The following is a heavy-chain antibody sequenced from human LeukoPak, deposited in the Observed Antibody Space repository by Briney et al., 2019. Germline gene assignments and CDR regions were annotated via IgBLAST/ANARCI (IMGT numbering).Heavy chain of an antibody. V-gene: IGHV3-30*12. Sequence: PGGSLRLSCAASGFTFSSYGMHWVRQAPGKGLEWVAYIQYDGSNEQYADSVKGRFSISRDNAKNSLYLQMNSLRAEDTAVYYCARSHPSSLDLFDYWGQGTLVTVSS. J-gene: IGHJ4*02. CDR3: ARSHPSSLDLFDY. D-gene: IGHD6-13*01. CDR1: GFTFSSYG. CDR2: IQYDGSNE.